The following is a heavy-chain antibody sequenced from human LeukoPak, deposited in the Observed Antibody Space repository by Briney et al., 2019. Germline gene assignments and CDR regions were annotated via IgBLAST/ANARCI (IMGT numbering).Heavy chain of an antibody. CDR1: GFTFSSYA. CDR2: ISGSGGST. J-gene: IGHJ4*02. Sequence: AGSLRLSCAASGFTFSSYAMSWVRQAPGKGLEWVSAISGSGGSTYYADSVKGRFTISRDNSKNTPYLQMTSLRAEDTAVYYCAKAPYYYDSSGYGHWGQGTLVTVSS. D-gene: IGHD3-22*01. CDR3: AKAPYYYDSSGYGH. V-gene: IGHV3-23*01.